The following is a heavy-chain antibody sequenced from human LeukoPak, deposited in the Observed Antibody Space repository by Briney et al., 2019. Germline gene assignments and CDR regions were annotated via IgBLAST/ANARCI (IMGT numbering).Heavy chain of an antibody. J-gene: IGHJ4*02. CDR3: ARQGIWSGYEFDY. D-gene: IGHD3-3*01. CDR1: GYSFTSYW. Sequence: GESLKISCKGSGYSFTSYWIGWVRQMPGKGLEWMGVIYPGDSDTRYSPSFQGQVTISADKSISTAYLQWSSLKASDTAMYYCARQGIWSGYEFDYWGQGTLVTVSS. V-gene: IGHV5-51*01. CDR2: IYPGDSDT.